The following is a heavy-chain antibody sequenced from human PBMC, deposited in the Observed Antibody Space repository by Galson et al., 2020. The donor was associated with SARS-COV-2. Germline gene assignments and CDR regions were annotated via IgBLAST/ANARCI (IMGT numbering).Heavy chain of an antibody. Sequence: SVKVSCKASGGTFSSYAISWVRQAPGQGLEWMGGIIPILGIANYAQKFQGRVTITADKSTSTAYMELSSLRSEDTAVYYCARTSTTVTTAYYYYYGMDVWGQGTTVTVSS. CDR2: IIPILGIA. V-gene: IGHV1-69*10. CDR1: GGTFSSYA. J-gene: IGHJ6*02. D-gene: IGHD4-17*01. CDR3: ARTSTTVTTAYYYYYGMDV.